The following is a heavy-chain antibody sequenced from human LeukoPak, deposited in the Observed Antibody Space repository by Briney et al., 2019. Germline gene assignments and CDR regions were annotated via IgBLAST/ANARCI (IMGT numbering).Heavy chain of an antibody. Sequence: GASVKVSCKASGYTFTSYGISWVRQAPGQGLEWMGWISAYNGNTNYAQKLQGRVTMTTDTSTSTAYMELSSLRSEDTAVYYCATIPPYYDFWSGPPNPHFDYWGQGTLVTVSS. J-gene: IGHJ4*02. CDR3: ATIPPYYDFWSGPPNPHFDY. CDR1: GYTFTSYG. V-gene: IGHV1-18*01. CDR2: ISAYNGNT. D-gene: IGHD3-3*01.